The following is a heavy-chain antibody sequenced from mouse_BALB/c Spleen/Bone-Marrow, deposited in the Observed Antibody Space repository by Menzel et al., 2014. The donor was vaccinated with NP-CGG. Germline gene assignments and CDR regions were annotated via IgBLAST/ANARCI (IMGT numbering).Heavy chain of an antibody. V-gene: IGHV14-3*02. Sequence: VQLQQSGAELVKPGASVKLSCTASGFNIKDTYIHWMKQRPEQGLERIGRIDPANGYTIYDPKFQSKATITADTTSNTAYLQLSSLTSEDTAVYYCALITAATFSYWYFDVWGAGTTVTVSS. CDR3: ALITAATFSYWYFDV. CDR1: GFNIKDTY. J-gene: IGHJ1*01. D-gene: IGHD1-2*01. CDR2: IDPANGYT.